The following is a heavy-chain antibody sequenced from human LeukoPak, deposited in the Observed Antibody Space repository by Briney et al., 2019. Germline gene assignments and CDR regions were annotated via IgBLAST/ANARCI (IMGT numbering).Heavy chain of an antibody. D-gene: IGHD2-15*01. CDR3: ARTELLPNSSYSYGMDV. CDR2: IYYSGST. CDR1: GGSISSGDYY. Sequence: PSETLSLTCTVSGGSISSGDYYWSWIRQPPGKGLEWIGYIYYSGSTYYNPSLKSRVTISVDTSKNQFSLKLSPVTAADTAVYYCARTELLPNSSYSYGMDVWGQGTTVTVSS. V-gene: IGHV4-30-4*01. J-gene: IGHJ6*02.